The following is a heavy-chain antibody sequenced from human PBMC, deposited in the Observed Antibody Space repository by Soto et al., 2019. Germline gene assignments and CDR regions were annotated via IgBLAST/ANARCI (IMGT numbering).Heavy chain of an antibody. CDR3: AASYGRDYYYGMDV. D-gene: IGHD5-18*01. Sequence: PGESLKISCKGSGYSFTSYWISWVRQMPGKGLEWMGRIDPSDSYTNYSPSFQGHVTISADKSISTAYLQWSSLKASDTAVYYCAASYGRDYYYGMDVWGQGTTVTVSS. V-gene: IGHV5-10-1*01. J-gene: IGHJ6*02. CDR1: GYSFTSYW. CDR2: IDPSDSYT.